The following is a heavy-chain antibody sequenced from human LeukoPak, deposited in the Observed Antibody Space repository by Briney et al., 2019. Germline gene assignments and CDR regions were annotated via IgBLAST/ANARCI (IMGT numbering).Heavy chain of an antibody. CDR2: ISYDGSNK. V-gene: IGHV3-30*18. CDR1: GFTFSSYG. J-gene: IGHJ4*02. Sequence: GGSLRLSCAASGFTFSSYGMHWVRQAPGKGLEWVAVISYDGSNKYYADSVKGRFTISRDNSKNTLYLQMNSLRAEDTAVYYCAKSLGTMIVVVTYYFDYWGQGTLVTVSS. CDR3: AKSLGTMIVVVTYYFDY. D-gene: IGHD3-22*01.